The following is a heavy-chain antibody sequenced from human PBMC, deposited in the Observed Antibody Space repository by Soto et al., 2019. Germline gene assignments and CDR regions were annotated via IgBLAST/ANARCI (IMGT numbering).Heavy chain of an antibody. CDR3: ARQPTTGDTDLWFDP. V-gene: IGHV4-39*01. CDR2: IFYSGST. Sequence: QLQLLESGPGLVKASETLSLTCSVSGGSISTSRSYWAWIRKPPGKGLEWLANIFYSGSTFYNPSLASRVSVSVDTSKNEFSLKLRSVTAADTAVYYCARQPTTGDTDLWFDPWGQGTLVTVSS. D-gene: IGHD2-21*01. J-gene: IGHJ5*02. CDR1: GGSISTSRSY.